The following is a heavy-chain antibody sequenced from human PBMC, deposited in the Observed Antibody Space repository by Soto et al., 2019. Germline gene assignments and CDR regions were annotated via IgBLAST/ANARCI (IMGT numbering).Heavy chain of an antibody. CDR2: MYYSGGT. D-gene: IGHD1-7*01. CDR3: ATVYNWNYVGRTTNWFDP. V-gene: IGHV4-59*01. Sequence: TLSLTCTVSGGSISSYYWSWIRQPPGKGLEWLGYMYYSGGTNYNPSVKSRITISADTSRNQFSLKLTSVTAADTAVYYCATVYNWNYVGRTTNWFDPWGQGTLVTVSS. J-gene: IGHJ5*02. CDR1: GGSISSYY.